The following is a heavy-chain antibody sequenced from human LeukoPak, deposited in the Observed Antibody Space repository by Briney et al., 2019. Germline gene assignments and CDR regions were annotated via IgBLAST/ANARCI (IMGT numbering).Heavy chain of an antibody. D-gene: IGHD3-9*01. J-gene: IGHJ6*02. CDR1: GYTFPSYD. V-gene: IGHV1-8*01. Sequence: ASVKVSCKASGYTFPSYDINWVRQATGQGLEWMGWMNPNSGNTGYAQKFQGRVTMTRNTSISTAYMELSSLRSEDTAVYYCAGGHYDISPGYYYYGMDVWGQGTTVTVSS. CDR2: MNPNSGNT. CDR3: AGGHYDISPGYYYYGMDV.